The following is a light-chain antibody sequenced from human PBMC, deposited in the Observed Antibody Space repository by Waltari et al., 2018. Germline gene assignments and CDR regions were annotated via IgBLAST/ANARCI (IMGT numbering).Light chain of an antibody. J-gene: IGLJ1*01. Sequence: QSVLTQPPSASGTPGQRVTISCAGSSSNIGSNTVIWYQQLPGTAPKLLMYNNNQRPSGVPDRFSGSKSGTLASLAISGLQSEDEADYYCAAWDDSLNGLYVFGTGTKVTVL. V-gene: IGLV1-44*01. CDR2: NNN. CDR3: AAWDDSLNGLYV. CDR1: SSNIGSNT.